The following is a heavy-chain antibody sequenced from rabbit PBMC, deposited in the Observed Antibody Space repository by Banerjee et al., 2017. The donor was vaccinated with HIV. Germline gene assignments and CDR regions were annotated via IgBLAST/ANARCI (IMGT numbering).Heavy chain of an antibody. V-gene: IGHV1S40*01. Sequence: QSLEESGGDLVKPGASLTLICTASGFSFSSSYYMCWVRQAPGKGLEWIACIYAGSSGSTYYASWAKGRFTITKTSSTTVTLQMTSLTAADTATYFCVRESGHSNFNLWGQGTLVTVS. CDR3: VRESGHSNFNL. CDR2: IYAGSSGST. J-gene: IGHJ4*01. CDR1: GFSFSSSYY. D-gene: IGHD1-1*01.